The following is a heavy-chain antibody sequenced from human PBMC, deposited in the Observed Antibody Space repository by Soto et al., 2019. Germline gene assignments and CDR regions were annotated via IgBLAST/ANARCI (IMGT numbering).Heavy chain of an antibody. D-gene: IGHD4-4*01. J-gene: IGHJ6*03. CDR2: IYYSGST. Sequence: PSETLSLTCPVSGGSLSSWYSSWFRPPPGKGLEWIGYIYYSGSTNYNPSLKSRVTISVDTSKNQFSLKLSSVTAADTAVYYCARRGYSNNYYYYYMDVWGKGTTVTVSS. CDR3: ARRGYSNNYYYYYMDV. CDR1: GGSLSSWY. V-gene: IGHV4-59*01.